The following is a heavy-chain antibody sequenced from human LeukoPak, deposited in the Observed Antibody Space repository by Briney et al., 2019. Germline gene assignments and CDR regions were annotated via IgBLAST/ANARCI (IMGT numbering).Heavy chain of an antibody. J-gene: IGHJ6*02. D-gene: IGHD3-16*01. V-gene: IGHV4-59*12. CDR2: IYYSGST. CDR1: GGSISSYY. CDR3: ARDQSSLRASKPPTPKQTYGMDV. Sequence: SETLSLTCTVSGGSISSYYWSWIRQPPGKGLEWIGYIYYSGSTNYNPSLKSRVTISVDTSKNQFSLKLSSVTAADTAVYYCARDQSSLRASKPPTPKQTYGMDVWGQGTTVTVSS.